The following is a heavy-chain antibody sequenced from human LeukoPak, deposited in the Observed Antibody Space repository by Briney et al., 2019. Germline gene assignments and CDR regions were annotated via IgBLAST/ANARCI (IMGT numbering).Heavy chain of an antibody. J-gene: IGHJ6*03. CDR2: ISGSGGST. D-gene: IGHD2-2*01. CDR1: GFTFSSYA. V-gene: IGHV3-23*01. Sequence: PGGSLRLSCAASGFTFSSYAMSWVRQAPGKGLEWVSAISGSGGSTYYADSVKGRFTISRDKSKNTLYLQMNSLRAEDTAVYYCAKALLYCSSTRCPRELYYYYMDVWGKGTTVTVSS. CDR3: AKALLYCSSTRCPRELYYYYMDV.